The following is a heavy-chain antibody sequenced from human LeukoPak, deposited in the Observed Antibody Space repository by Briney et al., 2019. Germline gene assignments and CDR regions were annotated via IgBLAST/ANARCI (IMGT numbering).Heavy chain of an antibody. V-gene: IGHV1-18*01. D-gene: IGHD2-15*01. CDR1: GYTFTNYG. Sequence: GASVKVSCKASGYTFTNYGISWVRQAPGQGLEWMGWISAYNGDTNYAQKLQGRVTMTTDTSTSTGYMELRSLRSDDTAVYYCARGDGYCSGGSCMIFDYWGQGTLVTVSS. J-gene: IGHJ4*02. CDR2: ISAYNGDT. CDR3: ARGDGYCSGGSCMIFDY.